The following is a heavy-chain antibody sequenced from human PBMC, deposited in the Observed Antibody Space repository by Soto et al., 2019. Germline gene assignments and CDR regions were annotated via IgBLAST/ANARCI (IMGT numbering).Heavy chain of an antibody. D-gene: IGHD2-15*01. V-gene: IGHV2-5*02. CDR2: IYWDNDR. CDR1: GFSLTNSGVG. J-gene: IGHJ5*01. Sequence: QITLKESGPTLVEPTQTLTLTCAFSGFSLTNSGVGVCWFRQAPGKALECLGIIYWDNDRRYNPSLKTRLTITTDTSKNQVVLSMTYMEPVDTVTYYCAQRVSYSAWDGGWFDSWGKGTPVTVS. CDR3: AQRVSYSAWDGGWFDS.